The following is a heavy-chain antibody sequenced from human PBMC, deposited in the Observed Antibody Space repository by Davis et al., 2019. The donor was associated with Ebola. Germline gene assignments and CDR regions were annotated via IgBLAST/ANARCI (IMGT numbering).Heavy chain of an antibody. CDR3: AKDTEMAAADYFDY. CDR1: GFTFSSYA. Sequence: GESLRLSCAASGFTFSSYAMSWVRQAPGKGLEWITGISGSGGSTYYADSVKGRFIISRDHSKNTLYLQMNSLRADDTAVYYCAKDTEMAAADYFDYWGQGTLVTVSS. J-gene: IGHJ4*02. D-gene: IGHD6-13*01. CDR2: ISGSGGST. V-gene: IGHV3-23*01.